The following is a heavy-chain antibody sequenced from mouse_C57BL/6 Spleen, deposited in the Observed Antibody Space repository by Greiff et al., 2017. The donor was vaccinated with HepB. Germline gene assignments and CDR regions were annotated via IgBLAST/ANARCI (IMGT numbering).Heavy chain of an antibody. CDR3: ARERDTGYFDY. CDR1: GFTFSSYA. D-gene: IGHD1-1*01. CDR2: ISDGGSYT. Sequence: EVQGVESGGGLVKPGGSLKLSCAASGFTFSSYAMSWVRQTPEKRLEWVATISDGGSYTYYPDNVKGRFTISRDNAKNNLYLQMSHLKSEDTAMYYCARERDTGYFDYWGQGTTLTVSS. V-gene: IGHV5-4*01. J-gene: IGHJ2*01.